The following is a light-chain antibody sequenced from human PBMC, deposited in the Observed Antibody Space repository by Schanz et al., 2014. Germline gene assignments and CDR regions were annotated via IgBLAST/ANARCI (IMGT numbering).Light chain of an antibody. Sequence: QSVLTQPRSVSGSPGQSVTISCAGTSSDVGGHNYVSWYQQHPGKAPKLIIYDVSVRPSGVPDRFSGSKSVNTASLTISGLQAEDEADYYCAAWDDSLNGPVFGGGTKLTVL. J-gene: IGLJ3*02. CDR3: AAWDDSLNGPV. V-gene: IGLV2-11*01. CDR2: DVS. CDR1: SSDVGGHNY.